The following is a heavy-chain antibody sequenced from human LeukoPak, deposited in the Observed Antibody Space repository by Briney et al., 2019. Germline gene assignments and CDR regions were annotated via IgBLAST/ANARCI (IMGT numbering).Heavy chain of an antibody. Sequence: PGGSLRLSCAASGFTFSSYGMHWVRQAPGKGLEWVAVIWYDGSNKYYADSVKGRFTISRDNSKNTLYLQMNSLRAEDTAVYYCAREGTDYGDFCFDYWGQGTLVTVSS. CDR1: GFTFSSYG. V-gene: IGHV3-33*01. J-gene: IGHJ4*02. D-gene: IGHD4-17*01. CDR3: AREGTDYGDFCFDY. CDR2: IWYDGSNK.